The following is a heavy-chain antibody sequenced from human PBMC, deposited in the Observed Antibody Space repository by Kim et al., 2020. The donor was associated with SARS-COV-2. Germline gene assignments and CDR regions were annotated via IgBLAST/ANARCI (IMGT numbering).Heavy chain of an antibody. Sequence: GGSLRLSCAGSEFTIRRYTMNWVRQAPGKGLEWISNIRSTSSTMYYADSVKGRFTISRDNAKNSLYLQMNSLRVEDTAVYYCAVGWLPEEKYYTAMDIWGQGTTVTVAS. CDR1: EFTIRRYT. V-gene: IGHV3-48*04. D-gene: IGHD3-22*01. CDR2: IRSTSSTM. CDR3: AVGWLPEEKYYTAMDI. J-gene: IGHJ6*02.